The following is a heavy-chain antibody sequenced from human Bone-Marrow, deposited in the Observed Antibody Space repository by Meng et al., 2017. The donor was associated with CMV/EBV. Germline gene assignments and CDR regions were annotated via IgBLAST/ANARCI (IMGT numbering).Heavy chain of an antibody. CDR1: GFTFSTFG. V-gene: IGHV3-30*02. CDR3: AKAQRRYCSSTSCRGFDY. CDR2: TQYDGSNK. D-gene: IGHD2-2*01. Sequence: GESLKISCAASGFTFSTFGMHWVRQTPGKGLEWVAFTQYDGSNKYYADSVKGRFTISRDNSKNTLYLQMNSLRPEDTAVYYCAKAQRRYCSSTSCRGFDYWGQGTLVTVSS. J-gene: IGHJ4*02.